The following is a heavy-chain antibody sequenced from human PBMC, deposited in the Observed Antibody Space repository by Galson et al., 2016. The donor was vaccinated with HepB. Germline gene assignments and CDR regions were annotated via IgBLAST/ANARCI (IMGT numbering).Heavy chain of an antibody. D-gene: IGHD2-8*01. V-gene: IGHV1-46*04. CDR3: ARWPTKGQTNMEGVVRAGMDV. Sequence: SVKVSCKASAYNFTDYYIHWVRQAPGQGLEWMGIINTNTGITSSPQKLQGRVTMTSDTSTSTVYMELSSLRSDDTAVYFGARWPTKGQTNMEGVVRAGMDVWGQGTTVTVSS. J-gene: IGHJ6*02. CDR1: AYNFTDYY. CDR2: INTNTGIT.